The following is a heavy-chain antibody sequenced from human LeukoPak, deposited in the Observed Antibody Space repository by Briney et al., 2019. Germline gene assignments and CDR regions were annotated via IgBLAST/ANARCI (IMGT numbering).Heavy chain of an antibody. Sequence: SETLSLTCTVSGSSISSYYWSWIRQPAGKGLEWIGRIYTSGSTNYNPSLKSRVTMSVDTSKNQFSLKLSSVTAADTAVYYCARDSCTNGVCYTYFDYWGQGTLVTVSS. J-gene: IGHJ4*02. CDR2: IYTSGST. CDR3: ARDSCTNGVCYTYFDY. CDR1: GSSISSYY. D-gene: IGHD2-8*01. V-gene: IGHV4-4*07.